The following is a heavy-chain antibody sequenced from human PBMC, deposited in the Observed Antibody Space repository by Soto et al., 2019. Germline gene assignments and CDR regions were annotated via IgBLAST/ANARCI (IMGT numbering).Heavy chain of an antibody. CDR1: GGSISSSTYY. CDR2: IYYSGST. V-gene: IGHV4-31*03. Sequence: QVQLQESGPGLVKPSQTLSLTCTVSGGSISSSTYYWSWVRQHPGKGLEWIGYIYYSGSTYSNPPIRRRLPISIDPSKTQFYRRLRSVTAADTAMYYCARRECGRPLDYWGQGILVTVSS. J-gene: IGHJ4*02. D-gene: IGHD3-10*01. CDR3: ARRECGRPLDY.